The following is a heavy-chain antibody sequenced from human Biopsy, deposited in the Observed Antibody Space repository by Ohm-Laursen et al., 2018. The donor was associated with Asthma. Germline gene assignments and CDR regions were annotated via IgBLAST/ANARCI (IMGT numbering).Heavy chain of an antibody. CDR2: ISYTGNT. Sequence: SETLSLTCTVSGGSMSSSSYSWGWIRQPPGKGLEWIGSISYTGNTDIPSLRSRVTLSVDTSKNNFSLKLTSVTAADTAVFYCARDVSFGRFLEWSSGMDVWGQGTTVTVSS. CDR3: ARDVSFGRFLEWSSGMDV. V-gene: IGHV4-39*02. J-gene: IGHJ6*02. D-gene: IGHD3-3*01. CDR1: GGSMSSSSYS.